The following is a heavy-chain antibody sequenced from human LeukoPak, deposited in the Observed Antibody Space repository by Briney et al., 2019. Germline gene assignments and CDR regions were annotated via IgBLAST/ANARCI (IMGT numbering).Heavy chain of an antibody. CDR2: IYYSGST. D-gene: IGHD1-26*01. J-gene: IGHJ4*02. CDR1: GGSISSGGYY. CDR3: ARDRGGTYPGYFGY. Sequence: SQTLSLTCTVSGGSISSGGYYWTWIRQHPEKGLEWIGYIYYSGSTYYNPSLKSRVTISVDTSKKQFSLKLSSVTAADTAVYYCARDRGGTYPGYFGYWGQGTLVTVSS. V-gene: IGHV4-31*03.